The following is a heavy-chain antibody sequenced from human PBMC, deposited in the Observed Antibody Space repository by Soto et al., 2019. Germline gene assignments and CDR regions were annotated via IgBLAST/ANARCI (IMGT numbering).Heavy chain of an antibody. CDR2: INQDGGEM. V-gene: IGHV3-7*01. Sequence: EVQLVESGGGLVQPGGSLRLSCAASGFTFSNYWMSWVRQAPGKGLEWVANINQDGGEMYYVDSAKGRFTISRDNAKNSLYLHMNSLRAGDTAVYFCVRRRRMISPGAYYYYMDVWGKGTTVTVSS. J-gene: IGHJ6*03. CDR3: VRRRRMISPGAYYYYMDV. D-gene: IGHD3-16*01. CDR1: GFTFSNYW.